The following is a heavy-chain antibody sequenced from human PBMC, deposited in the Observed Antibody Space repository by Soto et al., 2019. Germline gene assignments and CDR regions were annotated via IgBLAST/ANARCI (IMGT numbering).Heavy chain of an antibody. V-gene: IGHV4-59*12. CDR2: IFYSGGT. CDR1: GGSISSYY. D-gene: IGHD5-12*01. CDR3: AREGSYSAYNFAHGIQLWSFDF. J-gene: IGHJ4*02. Sequence: PSETLSITCTVSGGSISSYYWSWIRQPPGKGLERLGYIFYSGGTSFNPSLESRVAMSVDTSKNHFSLNLSSVTAADMAVYYCAREGSYSAYNFAHGIQLWSFDFWGQGALVTVSS.